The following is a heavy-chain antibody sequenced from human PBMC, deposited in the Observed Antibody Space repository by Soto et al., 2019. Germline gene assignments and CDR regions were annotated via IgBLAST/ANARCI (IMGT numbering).Heavy chain of an antibody. Sequence: PSETLSLTCTVSGGSISSYYWSWIRQPPGKGLEWIGYIYYSGSTNYNPSLKSRVTISVDTSKNQFSLKLSSVTAADTAVYYCARDSAGVTSWFDPWGQGTLVTVSS. V-gene: IGHV4-59*01. D-gene: IGHD1-26*01. CDR2: IYYSGST. J-gene: IGHJ5*02. CDR1: GGSISSYY. CDR3: ARDSAGVTSWFDP.